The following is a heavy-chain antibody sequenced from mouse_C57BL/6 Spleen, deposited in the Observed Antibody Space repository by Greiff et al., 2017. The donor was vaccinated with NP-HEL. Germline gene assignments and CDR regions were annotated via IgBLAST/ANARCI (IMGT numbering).Heavy chain of an antibody. CDR1: GFNIKDDY. Sequence: VQLQQSGAELVRPGASVKLSCTASGFNIKDDYMHWVKQRPEQGLEWIGWIDPENGDTGYAPKFQGKATLTADTSSNTAYLQLSSLTSEDTAVYYCTYFSYLSFGYWGQGTTLTVSS. CDR2: IDPENGDT. D-gene: IGHD5-5*01. CDR3: TYFSYLSFGY. J-gene: IGHJ2*01. V-gene: IGHV14-4*01.